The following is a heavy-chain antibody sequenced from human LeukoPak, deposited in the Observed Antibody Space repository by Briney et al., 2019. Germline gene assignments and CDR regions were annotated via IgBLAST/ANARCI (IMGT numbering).Heavy chain of an antibody. J-gene: IGHJ6*02. CDR2: IYYSGST. CDR1: GGSIISYY. CDR3: ARGRYSYGYVIYYYGMDV. D-gene: IGHD5-18*01. Sequence: SETLSLTCTVSGGSIISYYWSWIRKPPGKGLECIGYIYYSGSTNYNPSLKSRVTISVDTSKNQFSLKLSSVTAADTAVYYCARGRYSYGYVIYYYGMDVWGQGTTVTVSS. V-gene: IGHV4-59*12.